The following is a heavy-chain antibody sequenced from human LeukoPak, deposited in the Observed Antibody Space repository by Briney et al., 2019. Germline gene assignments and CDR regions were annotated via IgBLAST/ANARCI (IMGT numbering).Heavy chain of an antibody. CDR2: INPSSGIT. D-gene: IGHD3-22*01. CDR3: ARGLGSGNYYAY. CDR1: GYTFSSYY. J-gene: IGHJ4*02. Sequence: ASVKVSRKASGYTFSSYYIHWVRQAPGQGLEWVGIINPSSGITNSAPKFQGRVTMNRDTSTSTVYMELSSLRSEDTAVYYCARGLGSGNYYAYWGQGTLVTVSS. V-gene: IGHV1-46*01.